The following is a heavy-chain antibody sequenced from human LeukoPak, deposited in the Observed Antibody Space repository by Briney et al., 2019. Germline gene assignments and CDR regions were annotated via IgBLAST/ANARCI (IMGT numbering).Heavy chain of an antibody. V-gene: IGHV3-21*01. J-gene: IGHJ4*02. CDR3: ARGGNWNYDSYFDY. Sequence: GGSLRLSCAASGFTFSSYSMNWVRQAPGKGLEWVSSVSSSTTYIYYADSVKGRFTVSRDNAKNSLFLQMNSLRAEDTAVYYCARGGNWNYDSYFDYWGQGTLVTVSS. D-gene: IGHD1-7*01. CDR1: GFTFSSYS. CDR2: VSSSTTYI.